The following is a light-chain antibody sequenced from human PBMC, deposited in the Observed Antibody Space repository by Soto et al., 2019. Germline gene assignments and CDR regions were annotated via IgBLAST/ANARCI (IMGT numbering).Light chain of an antibody. Sequence: QSALTQPPSASGSPGQSVTISCTGSSNDVGGYNYVSWYQQHPGKAPKLMIYEVSQRPSGVPDRFSGSKSGNTASLTVSGLQAEDEADYYCSSYAGGNNLVFGGGTKLTVL. V-gene: IGLV2-8*01. CDR1: SNDVGGYNY. CDR2: EVS. J-gene: IGLJ2*01. CDR3: SSYAGGNNLV.